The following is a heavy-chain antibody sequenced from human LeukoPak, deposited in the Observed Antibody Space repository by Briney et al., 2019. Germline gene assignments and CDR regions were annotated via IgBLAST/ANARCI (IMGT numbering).Heavy chain of an antibody. V-gene: IGHV4-34*01. CDR1: GGSFSGYY. CDR3: ARFTVVARSEDY. D-gene: IGHD2-15*01. CDR2: INHSGST. Sequence: SETLSLTCAVYGGSFSGYYWSWIRQPPGKGLEWIGEINHSGSTNYNPSLKSRVTISVDTSKNQFSLKLSTVTAADTAVYYCARFTVVARSEDYWGQGTLVTVSS. J-gene: IGHJ4*02.